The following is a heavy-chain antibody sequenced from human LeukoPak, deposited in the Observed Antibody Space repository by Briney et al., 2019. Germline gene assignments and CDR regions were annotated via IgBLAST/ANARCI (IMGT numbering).Heavy chain of an antibody. CDR1: GFTLSSYS. J-gene: IGHJ4*02. CDR3: GTGASNFDF. CDR2: ISGSGGST. D-gene: IGHD3-10*01. V-gene: IGHV3-23*01. Sequence: GGSLSLFCAASGFTLSSYSMSWVRQAPGKGLEWVSAISGSGGSTYYADSVKGRFTISRDNSKNTLYLQMNSLRAEDTAVCYCGTGASNFDFWGQGTLVTVSS.